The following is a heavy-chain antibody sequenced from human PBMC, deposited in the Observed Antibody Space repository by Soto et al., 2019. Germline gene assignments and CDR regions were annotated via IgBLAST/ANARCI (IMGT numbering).Heavy chain of an antibody. V-gene: IGHV6-1*01. CDR2: TYYRSKWYS. CDR3: TQAAGYISTWFFDS. CDR1: GNSVSSNSAA. Sequence: SQTLSLTCAISGNSVSSNSAAWNWIRQSPSRGLGWLGRTYYRSKWYSDYAVSVKSRITINPDTSKNQFSLQLNSVTPEDTAVYYCTQAAGYISTWFFDSWAQGTLVTVSS. J-gene: IGHJ4*02. D-gene: IGHD6-13*01.